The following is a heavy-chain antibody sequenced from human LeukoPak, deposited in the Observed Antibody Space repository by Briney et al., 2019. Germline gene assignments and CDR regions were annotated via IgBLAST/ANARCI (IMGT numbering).Heavy chain of an antibody. CDR1: GYTFTSYD. J-gene: IGHJ3*02. Sequence: ASVKVSCKASGYTFTSYDIDWVRQATGQGLEWMGWMNPNSGNTGYARKFQGRVTITRNTSISTAYMELSSLRSEDTAVYYCATGSHYYDSSGYWRGYIWGQGTMVTVPS. CDR3: ATGSHYYDSSGYWRGYI. CDR2: MNPNSGNT. D-gene: IGHD3-22*01. V-gene: IGHV1-8*03.